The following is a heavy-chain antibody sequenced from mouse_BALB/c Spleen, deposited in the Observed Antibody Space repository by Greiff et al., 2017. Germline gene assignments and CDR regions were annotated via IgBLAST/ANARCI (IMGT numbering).Heavy chain of an antibody. CDR2: SRNKANDYTT. V-gene: IGHV7-1*02. D-gene: IGHD2-4*01. CDR1: GFTFSDFY. Sequence: EVMLVESGGGLVQPGGSLRLSCATSGFTFSDFYMEWVRQPPGKRLEWIAASRNKANDYTTEYSASVKGRFIVSRDTSQSILYLQMNALRAEDTAIYYCAREYDYDVAWFAYWGQGTLVTVSA. CDR3: AREYDYDVAWFAY. J-gene: IGHJ3*01.